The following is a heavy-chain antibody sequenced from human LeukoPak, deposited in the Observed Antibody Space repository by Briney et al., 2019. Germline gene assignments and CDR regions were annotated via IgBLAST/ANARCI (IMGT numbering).Heavy chain of an antibody. V-gene: IGHV3-30-3*01. CDR1: GFTFSSYA. D-gene: IGHD3-10*01. J-gene: IGHJ4*02. CDR2: ISYDGSNK. Sequence: GRSLRLSCAASGFTFSSYAMHWVRQAPGKGLEWVAVISYDGSNKYYADSVKGRFTISRDNSKNTLYLQMNSLRAEDTAVYYCASCYYGSGSYGDYFDYWGQGTLVTVSS. CDR3: ASCYYGSGSYGDYFDY.